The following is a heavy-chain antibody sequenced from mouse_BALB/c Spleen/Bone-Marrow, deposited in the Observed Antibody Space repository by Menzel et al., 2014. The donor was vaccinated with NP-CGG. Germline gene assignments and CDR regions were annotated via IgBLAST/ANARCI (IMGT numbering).Heavy chain of an antibody. Sequence: QVQLKQSGAELVRPGVSVKLSCKGSGYTFTDYAMHWVKQSHAKSLEWIGVISTYYGDASYNQKFRGKATMTVDKSSSTANKELDSLTYEDSAIYFCARGKLIPTVLATFWCFRVWIAGTTVPIYS. CDR2: ISTYYGDA. CDR1: GYTFTDYA. V-gene: IGHV1S137*01. D-gene: IGHD1-1*01. CDR3: ARGKLIPTVLATFWCFRV. J-gene: IGHJ1*01.